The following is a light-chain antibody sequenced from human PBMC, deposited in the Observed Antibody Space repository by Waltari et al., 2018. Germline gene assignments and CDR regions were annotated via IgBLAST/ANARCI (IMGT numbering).Light chain of an antibody. Sequence: DIVMTQSPDSLAVPLGERATINCKSSETILFNSNNKNYLAWYQQKAGQPPKLLVYLASTRESGVPDRFSGSGSGTDFTLTISSLQAEDVAVYYCQQYYTVSRTFGQGTRVEIK. V-gene: IGKV4-1*01. CDR1: ETILFNSNNKNY. J-gene: IGKJ1*01. CDR3: QQYYTVSRT. CDR2: LAS.